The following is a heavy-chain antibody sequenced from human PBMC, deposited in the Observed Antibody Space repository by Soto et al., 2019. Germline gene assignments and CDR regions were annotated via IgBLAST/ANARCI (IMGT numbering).Heavy chain of an antibody. V-gene: IGHV4-39*02. CDR1: GGSIGGSAYH. CDR2: IHYSGRV. Sequence: KTSETLSLTCTVSGGSIGGSAYHWGWIRQPPGNGLEWIGSIHYSGRVYYNESLLGRVTILVDTSTNRFSLSLDSVTAADTAVYYCAITPGIEVAGPGYWGQGTLVTVSS. D-gene: IGHD6-19*01. CDR3: AITPGIEVAGPGY. J-gene: IGHJ4*02.